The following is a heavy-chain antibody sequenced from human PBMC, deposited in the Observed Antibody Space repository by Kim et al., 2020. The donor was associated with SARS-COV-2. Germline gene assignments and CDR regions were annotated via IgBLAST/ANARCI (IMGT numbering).Heavy chain of an antibody. CDR3: ARASGGNLLHWFDP. CDR1: GDSISSSSYY. Sequence: SETLSLTCTVPGDSISSSSYYWGWIRQPPGKGLEWIGTMHHSGSTSYSPSLKSRVTISVDTSKNQFSLKLGSVTAADTAVYHCARASGGNLLHWFDPWGQGSLVTVS. V-gene: IGHV4-39*01. D-gene: IGHD2-15*01. J-gene: IGHJ5*02. CDR2: MHHSGST.